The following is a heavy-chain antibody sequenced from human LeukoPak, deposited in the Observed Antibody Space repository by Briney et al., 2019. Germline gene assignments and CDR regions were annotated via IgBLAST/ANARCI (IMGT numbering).Heavy chain of an antibody. D-gene: IGHD3-9*01. CDR3: ASLSVRYSDY. CDR2: ISSSSSYI. V-gene: IGHV3-21*01. CDR1: GFTFSNYW. Sequence: PGGSLRLSCAASGFTFSNYWMHWVRQAPGKGLVWVSSISSSSSYIYYADSVKGRFTISRDNAKNSLYLQMNSLRAEDTAVYYCASLSVRYSDYWGQGTLVTVSS. J-gene: IGHJ4*02.